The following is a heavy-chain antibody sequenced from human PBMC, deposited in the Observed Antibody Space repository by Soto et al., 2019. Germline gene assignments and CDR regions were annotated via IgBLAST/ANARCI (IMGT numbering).Heavy chain of an antibody. CDR1: GFTFSNYW. CDR2: IKEDGSEK. D-gene: IGHD2-2*01. CDR3: ARDLRYCSSTSCPSGMDV. Sequence: GGSLRLSCAASGFTFSNYWMSWVRQAPGKGLEWVANIKEDGSEKYYVDSVKGRFTTSRDNAKNSLYLQMNSLRAEDTAVYYCARDLRYCSSTSCPSGMDVWGQGTTVTVSS. J-gene: IGHJ6*02. V-gene: IGHV3-7*03.